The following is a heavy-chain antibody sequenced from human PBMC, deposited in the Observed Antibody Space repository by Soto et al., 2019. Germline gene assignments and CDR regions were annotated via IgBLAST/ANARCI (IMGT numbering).Heavy chain of an antibody. Sequence: SETLSLTCTVSGGSINSGGYYWSWIRQHPGKGLEWIGYIYYSGSTNYNPSLKSRVTIPVDTSKNQFSLKLSSVTAADTAVYYCARTYSSSWSPFDYWGQGTLVTVSS. D-gene: IGHD6-13*01. J-gene: IGHJ4*02. V-gene: IGHV4-31*03. CDR3: ARTYSSSWSPFDY. CDR2: IYYSGST. CDR1: GGSINSGGYY.